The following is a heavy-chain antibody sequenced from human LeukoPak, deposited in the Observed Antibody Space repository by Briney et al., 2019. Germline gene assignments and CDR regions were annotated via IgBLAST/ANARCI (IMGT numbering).Heavy chain of an antibody. D-gene: IGHD1-7*01. Sequence: GGSLRLSCAASGFTFSSYAMSWVRQAPGKGLEWVAFIRYDGSNKYYADSVKGRFTISRDNSKNTLYLQMNSLRAEDTAVYYCAEGGLTGTTGPAGYWGQGTLVTVSS. V-gene: IGHV3-30*02. J-gene: IGHJ4*02. CDR3: AEGGLTGTTGPAGY. CDR1: GFTFSSYA. CDR2: IRYDGSNK.